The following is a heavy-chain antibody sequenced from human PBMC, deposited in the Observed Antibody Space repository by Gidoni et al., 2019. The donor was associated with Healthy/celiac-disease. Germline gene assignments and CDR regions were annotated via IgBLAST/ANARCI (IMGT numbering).Heavy chain of an antibody. V-gene: IGHV1-69*01. J-gene: IGHJ6*03. D-gene: IGHD3-16*01. CDR3: AISLPGQLRGLYYYYYMDV. CDR1: GSTFSSYA. CDR2: IIPIFGTA. Sequence: QVQLVQSGAEVKKPGSSVKVSCKASGSTFSSYAISWVRQAPGQGLEWMGGIIPIFGTANYAQKFQGRVTITADESTSTAYMELSSLRSEDTAVYYCAISLPGQLRGLYYYYYMDVWGKGTTVTVSS.